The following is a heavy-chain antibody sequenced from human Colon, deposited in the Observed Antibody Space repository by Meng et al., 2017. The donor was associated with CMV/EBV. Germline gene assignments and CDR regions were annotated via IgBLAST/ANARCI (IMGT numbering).Heavy chain of an antibody. J-gene: IGHJ6*02. D-gene: IGHD4-17*01. V-gene: IGHV3-23*01. CDR3: AKTVTTNYYYGMDV. CDR1: GFMFTNNV. CDR2: ITNSGGSA. Sequence: GGSLRLSCAASGFMFTNNVMNWVRQAPGKGLEWVSTITNSGGSANYADSVKGRFTISRDNSKNTLYLQMNSLRAEDTAVYYCAKTVTTNYYYGMDVWGQGTTVTVSS.